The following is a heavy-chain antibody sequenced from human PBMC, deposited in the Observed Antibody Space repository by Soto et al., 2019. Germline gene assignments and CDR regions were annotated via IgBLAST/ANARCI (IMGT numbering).Heavy chain of an antibody. J-gene: IGHJ6*02. D-gene: IGHD3-9*01. V-gene: IGHV4-31*03. Sequence: SETLSLTCTVSGGSISSGGYYWSWISQHPGKGLEWIGYIYYSGSTYYNPSLKSRVTISVDTSKNQFSLKLSSVTAADTAVYYCARGDYDILTGPPYYYYGMDVWGQGTTVTVSS. CDR3: ARGDYDILTGPPYYYYGMDV. CDR2: IYYSGST. CDR1: GGSISSGGYY.